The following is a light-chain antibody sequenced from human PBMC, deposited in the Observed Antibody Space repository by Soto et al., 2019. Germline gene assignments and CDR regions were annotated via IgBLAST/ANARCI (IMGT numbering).Light chain of an antibody. CDR3: SSYTTSSTYV. J-gene: IGLJ1*01. V-gene: IGLV2-14*01. CDR2: DVS. Sequence: QSALTQPASVSGSPGQSITISCTGTSSDVGGYNSVSWYQQHPGKAPKLMIYDVSSRPSGVSNRFSGSKSGNTASLTISGLQAEDEAHYYCSSYTTSSTYVFGIGTKLTVL. CDR1: SSDVGGYNS.